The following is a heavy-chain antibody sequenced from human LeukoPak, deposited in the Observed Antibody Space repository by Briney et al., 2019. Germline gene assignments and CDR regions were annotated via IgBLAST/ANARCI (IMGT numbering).Heavy chain of an antibody. CDR2: ISGSGGST. D-gene: IGHD3-22*01. Sequence: PGGSLRLSCAASGFTFSNYAMTWVRQAPGKGLEWVSTISGSGGSTYYADSVKGRFTISRDNSKNTLYLQMNSLRAEDTAVYYCAKSYDSSGYYPVGDIDYWGQGTLVTVSS. V-gene: IGHV3-23*01. CDR1: GFTFSNYA. J-gene: IGHJ4*02. CDR3: AKSYDSSGYYPVGDIDY.